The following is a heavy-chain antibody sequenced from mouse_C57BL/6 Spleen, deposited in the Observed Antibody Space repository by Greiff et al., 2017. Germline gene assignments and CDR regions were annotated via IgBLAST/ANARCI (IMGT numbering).Heavy chain of an antibody. J-gene: IGHJ3*01. Sequence: QVQLQQPGAELVRPGSSVKLSCKASGYTFTSYWMHWVKQRPIQGLEWIGNIDPSDSETHYNQKFKDKATLTVDKSSSTAYMQLSSLTSEDSAVYYCARMVGGYYPCAYWGQGTLVTVSA. CDR1: GYTFTSYW. CDR2: IDPSDSET. CDR3: ARMVGGYYPCAY. D-gene: IGHD2-3*01. V-gene: IGHV1-52*01.